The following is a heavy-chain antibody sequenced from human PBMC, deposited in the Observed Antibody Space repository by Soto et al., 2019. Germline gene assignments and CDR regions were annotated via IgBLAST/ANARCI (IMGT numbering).Heavy chain of an antibody. V-gene: IGHV4-31*03. J-gene: IGHJ4*02. D-gene: IGHD1-26*01. CDR1: GGSISSGGYY. CDR3: ARGEDGLYYFDC. Sequence: QVQLQESGPGLVKPSQTLSLTCTVSGGSISSGGYYWSWIRQHPGKGLEWIGYIYYSGSTYYNPSLKSRVTISVDTSKNQFSLKLSSVTAADTAGYYCARGEDGLYYFDCWGQGTLVTVCS. CDR2: IYYSGST.